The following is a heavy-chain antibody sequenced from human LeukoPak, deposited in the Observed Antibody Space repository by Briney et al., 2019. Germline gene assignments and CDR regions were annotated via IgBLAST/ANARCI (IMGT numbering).Heavy chain of an antibody. CDR2: IIPILGIA. Sequence: GASVKVSCKASGGTFSSYAISWVRQAPGQGLEWMGRIIPILGIANYAQKFQGRVTITADKSTSTAYMELSSLRSEDTAVYYCASSTDSSGYYPNDAFDIWGQGTMATVSS. J-gene: IGHJ3*02. CDR3: ASSTDSSGYYPNDAFDI. D-gene: IGHD3-22*01. V-gene: IGHV1-69*04. CDR1: GGTFSSYA.